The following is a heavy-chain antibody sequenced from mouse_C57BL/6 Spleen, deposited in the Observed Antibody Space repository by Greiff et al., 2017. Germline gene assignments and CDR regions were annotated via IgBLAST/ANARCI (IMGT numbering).Heavy chain of an antibody. CDR3: ARGRYGLDY. CDR2: VHPNSGST. J-gene: IGHJ2*01. CDR1: GYTFTSYW. D-gene: IGHD2-10*02. Sequence: VQGVESGAELVKPGASVKLSCKASGYTFTSYWMHWVKQRPGKGLEWIGMVHPNSGSTNYNEKFKSKATLTVDKSSSTAYMQLSSLTSEDSAVYYCARGRYGLDYWGQGTTLTVSS. V-gene: IGHV1-64*01.